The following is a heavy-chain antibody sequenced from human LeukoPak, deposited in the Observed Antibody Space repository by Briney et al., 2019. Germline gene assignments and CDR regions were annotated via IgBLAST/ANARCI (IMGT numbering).Heavy chain of an antibody. D-gene: IGHD6-19*01. CDR2: MNIEGSTT. CDR3: VRDKGRVPFSSGWIDY. CDR1: GFTFSNYW. V-gene: IGHV3-74*01. Sequence: PGGALRLSCAASGFTFSNYWMYWVRQPPGKGLVWVSRMNIEGSTTSYADSVKGRFTIFRDNARNKLYLQMNSLRPEDTAVYYCVRDKGRVPFSSGWIDYWGQGTLVTVSS. J-gene: IGHJ4*02.